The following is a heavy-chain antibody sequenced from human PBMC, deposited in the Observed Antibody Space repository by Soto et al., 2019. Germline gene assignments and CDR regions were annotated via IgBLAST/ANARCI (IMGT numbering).Heavy chain of an antibody. CDR1: DFTFSSYA. J-gene: IGHJ4*02. V-gene: IGHV3-23*01. CDR3: AKDSFINLRGYDSY. D-gene: IGHD5-12*01. Sequence: WGSLIISCASSDFTFSSYAMIWVGEARGKGLEWVSAISGSGDSTYYADSVKGRFTISRDNSKNTLYLQMSSLRAEDTAIYYCAKDSFINLRGYDSYWGQGTLVTASS. CDR2: ISGSGDST.